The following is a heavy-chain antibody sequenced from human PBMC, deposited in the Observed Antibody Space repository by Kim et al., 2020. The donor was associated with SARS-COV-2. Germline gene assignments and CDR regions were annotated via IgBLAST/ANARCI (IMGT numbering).Heavy chain of an antibody. J-gene: IGHJ4*02. V-gene: IGHV3-33*01. D-gene: IGHD2-15*01. Sequence: GGSLRLSCATSGFTFSTYGMHWVRQAPGKGLEWVAVICCDGSNKYYADSVKGRFSISRDNDKNTLYLQMNSLRAEDTAVYYCARDISAHSAAYWGQGTLVTVSS. CDR2: ICCDGSNK. CDR1: GFTFSTYG. CDR3: ARDISAHSAAY.